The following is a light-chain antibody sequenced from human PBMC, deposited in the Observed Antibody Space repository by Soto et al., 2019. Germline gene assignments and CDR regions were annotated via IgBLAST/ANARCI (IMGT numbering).Light chain of an antibody. Sequence: QSVLTQPPSASGTPGQRVTMSCSGSRPNIGSNTVNWYQQLPGTAPKVLIYSNDQRPPGVPDRFSGSKSGTSASLAISGLQSEDEADYYCAAWDDSLKVVVFGGGTKLTVL. V-gene: IGLV1-44*01. CDR3: AAWDDSLKVVV. CDR1: RPNIGSNT. CDR2: SND. J-gene: IGLJ2*01.